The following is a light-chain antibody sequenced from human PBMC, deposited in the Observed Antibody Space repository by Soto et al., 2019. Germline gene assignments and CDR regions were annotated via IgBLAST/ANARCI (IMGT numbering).Light chain of an antibody. CDR1: QSVSSN. V-gene: IGKV3-15*01. CDR2: GAS. CDR3: QQYNNWPPIT. Sequence: TLSPSTLSLSPGERATLSCRASQSVSSNLAWYQQKPGQAPRLLIYGASTRATGIPARFSGSGSGTEFTLTISSLQSEEFAVYYCQQYNNWPPITFGQGTRLEIK. J-gene: IGKJ5*01.